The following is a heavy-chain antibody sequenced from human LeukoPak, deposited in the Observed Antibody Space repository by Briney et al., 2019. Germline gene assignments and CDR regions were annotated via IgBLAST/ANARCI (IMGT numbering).Heavy chain of an antibody. D-gene: IGHD1-14*01. J-gene: IGHJ5*02. V-gene: IGHV1-46*01. CDR2: INPSGGST. CDR3: ARDPPMNPDWFDP. Sequence: GASVKVSCKASGYTFTSYYMHWVRQAPGQGLEWMGIINPSGGSTSYAQKFQGRVTMTRDMSTSTVYMELSSLRSDDTAVYYCARDPPMNPDWFDPWGQGTLVTVSS. CDR1: GYTFTSYY.